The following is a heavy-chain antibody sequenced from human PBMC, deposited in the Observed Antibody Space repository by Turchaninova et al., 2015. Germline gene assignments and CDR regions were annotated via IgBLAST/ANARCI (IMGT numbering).Heavy chain of an antibody. CDR3: ARKTVDDDSFDM. V-gene: IGHV4-30-2*01. CDR2: IYHSGST. Sequence: QLRLQESGSGVVKPSQTLSPPSAVSGGSISNGAYPWCWIRPPPGKGLEWIGYIYHSGSTYYHPSLKSRVTISLDRSKNQFSLRLSSVTAADTAMYYCARKTVDDDSFDMWGQGTMVTVSS. D-gene: IGHD3-22*01. J-gene: IGHJ3*02. CDR1: GGSISNGAYP.